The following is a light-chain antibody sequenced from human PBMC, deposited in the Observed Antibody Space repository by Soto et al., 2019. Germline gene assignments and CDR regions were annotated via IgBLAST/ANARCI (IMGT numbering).Light chain of an antibody. J-gene: IGLJ1*01. CDR3: TSWTSTSTYV. V-gene: IGLV2-14*03. CDR1: SSDVGGYNY. Sequence: QSALTQDVSVSGVPRHSITIFCTGTSSDVGGYNYVSWYQHHPGKAPKLMIYDVFTRPSGVSNRFSGSKSGNTASLTISALQAEDEADYYCTSWTSTSTYVFGSGTKVTVL. CDR2: DVF.